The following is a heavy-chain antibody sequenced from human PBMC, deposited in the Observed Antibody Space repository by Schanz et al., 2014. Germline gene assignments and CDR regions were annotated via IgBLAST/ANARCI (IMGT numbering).Heavy chain of an antibody. CDR2: IYYRGST. Sequence: QVQLQESGPGLVKPSETLSLTCTVSGGSISSYYWNWIRQPPGKGLEWIGYIYYRGSTYYNPSLKSRVTISTDMSRNQFSLRLKSVTAADTALYYCARERDALDIWGQGTMVIVSS. V-gene: IGHV4-59*12. CDR3: ARERDALDI. J-gene: IGHJ3*02. CDR1: GGSISSYY.